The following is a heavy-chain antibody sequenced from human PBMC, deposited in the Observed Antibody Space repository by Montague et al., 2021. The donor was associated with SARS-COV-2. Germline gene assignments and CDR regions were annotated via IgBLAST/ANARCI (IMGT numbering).Heavy chain of an antibody. Sequence: SETLSLTCTVSGVSISSYYWIWIRQPPGKGLEWIGYIYYTGSTNYNPSLKSRVTISVDTSKNQFSLKLSSMTAADTAVYYCARGVASSEGHWFDPWGQGTLVTVSS. CDR3: ARGVASSEGHWFDP. D-gene: IGHD6-13*01. CDR1: GVSISSYY. CDR2: IYYTGST. J-gene: IGHJ5*02. V-gene: IGHV4-59*01.